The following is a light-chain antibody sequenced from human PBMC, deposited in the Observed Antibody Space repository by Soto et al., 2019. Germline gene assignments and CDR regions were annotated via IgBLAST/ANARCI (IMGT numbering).Light chain of an antibody. Sequence: DIQMTQSPSSLSASVGDRVTITCQASQDISNYLNWYQQKPGKAPKLLIYDASNLETGVPSRFSGSGSGTEFTFTISSLQPEDIATYYCQQYDNLPITFGHGTKVDIK. CDR2: DAS. V-gene: IGKV1-33*01. CDR3: QQYDNLPIT. J-gene: IGKJ3*01. CDR1: QDISNY.